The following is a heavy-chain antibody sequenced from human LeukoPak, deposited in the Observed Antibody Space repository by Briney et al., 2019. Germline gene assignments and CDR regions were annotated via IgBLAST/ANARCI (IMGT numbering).Heavy chain of an antibody. V-gene: IGHV4-61*02. CDR2: IYADGSS. CDR1: GGSVSSDNSY. CDR3: ARGYYYHR. D-gene: IGHD3-22*01. J-gene: IGHJ4*02. Sequence: SETLSLTCTVSGGSVSSDNSYWNWIRQPAGKGLEWIGRIYADGSSTYNPSLKSRVTISVDSSKNQFSLRLSSMTAADTAVYYCARGYYYHRWGEGTLVTVSS.